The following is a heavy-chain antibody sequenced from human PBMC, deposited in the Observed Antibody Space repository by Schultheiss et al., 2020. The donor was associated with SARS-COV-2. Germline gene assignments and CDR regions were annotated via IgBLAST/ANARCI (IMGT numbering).Heavy chain of an antibody. D-gene: IGHD3-9*01. CDR3: ARRRYFDWFDP. CDR1: GGSISSGGHY. V-gene: IGHV4-31*03. Sequence: SETLSLTCTVSGGSISSGGHYWSWIRQLPGKGLEWIGYIYYTGSTYYNPSLKSRVTISVATSKNQFSLKLSSVTAADTAVYYCARRRYFDWFDPWGQGTLVTVSS. J-gene: IGHJ5*02. CDR2: IYYTGST.